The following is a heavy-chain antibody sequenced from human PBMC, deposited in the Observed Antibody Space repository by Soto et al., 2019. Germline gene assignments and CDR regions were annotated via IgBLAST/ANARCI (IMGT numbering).Heavy chain of an antibody. V-gene: IGHV3-66*01. CDR1: GFSVSINY. D-gene: IGHD4-17*01. J-gene: IGHJ3*01. CDR3: AGDSTDGDFVDAFDV. CDR2: IYSGGTT. Sequence: ELQLVESGGGLVQPGGSLRLSCAASGFSVSINYVNWVRQAPGKGLEWVSVIYSGGTTHYADSVKGRFTISRDTSKNTLYLQMNSLRVEDTAVYYCAGDSTDGDFVDAFDVWGQGTMLTVSS.